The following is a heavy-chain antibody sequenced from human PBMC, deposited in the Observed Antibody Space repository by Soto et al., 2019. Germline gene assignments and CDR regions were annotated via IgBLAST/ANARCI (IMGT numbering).Heavy chain of an antibody. D-gene: IGHD3-22*01. Sequence: EVQLVQSGGGLVQPGGSLKLSCAASGFIFSDSVIHWVRQASGKGLEWVGRIRIKTNNYATAYAASVKGRFTVSRDDSTSKAYLQMSSLQTEDTALYYWSRHTDYYGSSGYWGWGLGTLVTVSS. CDR1: GFIFSDSV. CDR3: SRHTDYYGSSGYWG. V-gene: IGHV3-73*02. CDR2: IRIKTNNYAT. J-gene: IGHJ4*02.